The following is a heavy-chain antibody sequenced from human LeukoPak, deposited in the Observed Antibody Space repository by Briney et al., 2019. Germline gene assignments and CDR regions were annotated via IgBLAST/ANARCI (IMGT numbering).Heavy chain of an antibody. CDR3: ARRTVTTNADAFDI. CDR2: IYHSGST. Sequence: PSETLSLTCAVSGYSISSGYYWGWIRQPPGKGLEWIGSIYHSGSTYYNPSLKSRVTISVDTSKNQFSLKLSSVTAAVTAVYYCARRTVTTNADAFDIWGQGTMVTVSS. J-gene: IGHJ3*02. CDR1: GYSISSGYY. V-gene: IGHV4-38-2*01. D-gene: IGHD4-17*01.